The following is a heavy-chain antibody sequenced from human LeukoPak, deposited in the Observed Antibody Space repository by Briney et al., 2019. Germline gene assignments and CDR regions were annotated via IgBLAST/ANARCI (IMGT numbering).Heavy chain of an antibody. CDR2: ISGSGGST. D-gene: IGHD2-15*01. CDR1: GFTFSSYW. V-gene: IGHV3-23*01. J-gene: IGHJ3*02. CDR3: AKELGWWSFDAFDI. Sequence: GGSPRLSCAASGFTFSSYWMHWVRQAPGKGLEWVSAISGSGGSTYYADSVKGRFTISRDNSKNTLDLQMDSLRADDTAVYYCAKELGWWSFDAFDIWGQGTMVTVSS.